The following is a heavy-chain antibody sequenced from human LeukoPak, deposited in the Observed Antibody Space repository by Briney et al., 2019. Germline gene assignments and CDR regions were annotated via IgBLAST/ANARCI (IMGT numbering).Heavy chain of an antibody. V-gene: IGHV4-39*01. CDR1: GGSISSSIYY. D-gene: IGHD3-10*01. J-gene: IGHJ4*02. CDR3: AGRDYYGSGSPVDY. CDR2: IYYSGST. Sequence: SETLSLTCTVSGGSISSSIYYWGWIRQPPGKGLEWIGSIYYSGSTYYNPSLKSRVTISVDTSKNQFSLKLSSVTAADTAVYYCAGRDYYGSGSPVDYWGQGTLVTVSS.